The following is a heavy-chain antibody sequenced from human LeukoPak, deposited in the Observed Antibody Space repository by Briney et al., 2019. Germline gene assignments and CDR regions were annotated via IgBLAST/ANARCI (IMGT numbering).Heavy chain of an antibody. CDR2: INRDGGVK. CDR3: ARLWGDATIYDL. Sequence: PGGSLRLSCVGSGMTFSSFWMSWVRQAPGKGLEWVATINRDGGVKHYVDSVKGRFTVSRDNAKNSLYLQTNSLRVEDTAVYYCARLWGDATIYDLWGQGTLVTVSS. V-gene: IGHV3-7*01. J-gene: IGHJ5*02. CDR1: GMTFSSFW. D-gene: IGHD5-12*01.